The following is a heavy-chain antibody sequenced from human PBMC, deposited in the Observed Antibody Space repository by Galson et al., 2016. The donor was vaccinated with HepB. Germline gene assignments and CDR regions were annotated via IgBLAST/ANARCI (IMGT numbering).Heavy chain of an antibody. CDR1: GYSFTRYY. Sequence: QSGAEVKKPGESLKISCKGSGYSFTRYYIAWVRQMPGKGLEWMGIIYPSDSGTRYSPSFQGQVTISADKSINTAYLQWSSLKASDTAMYYCARRRDILTGYHAYYYVMDVWGQGTTVTVSS. CDR3: ARRRDILTGYHAYYYVMDV. CDR2: IYPSDSGT. D-gene: IGHD3-9*01. J-gene: IGHJ6*02. V-gene: IGHV5-51*01.